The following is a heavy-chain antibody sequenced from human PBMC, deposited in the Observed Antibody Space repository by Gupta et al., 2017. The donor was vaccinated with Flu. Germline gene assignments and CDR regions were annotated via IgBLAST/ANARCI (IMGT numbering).Heavy chain of an antibody. CDR1: GASVSSNSAA. D-gene: IGHD5-18*01. V-gene: IGHV6-1*01. J-gene: IGHJ4*02. CDR3: ARVGYSYGHWGLFDY. CDR2: TYYRSKWSN. Sequence: QVQLQQSGPGRVKPSQTPSLTCAISGASVSSNSAAWTWIRQSPSRGLEWLGRTYYRSKWSNDYAESVKSRIIINPDTSKNQFSLQLNSVTPEDTAVYYCARVGYSYGHWGLFDYWGQGTLVTVSS.